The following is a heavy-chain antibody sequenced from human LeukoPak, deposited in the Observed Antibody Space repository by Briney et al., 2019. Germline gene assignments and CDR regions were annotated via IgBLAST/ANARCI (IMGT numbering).Heavy chain of an antibody. CDR1: GGSISSSNW. CDR3: ARDRAYYYDSSGQERVDI. V-gene: IGHV4-4*02. Sequence: PSGTLSLTCAVSGGSISSSNWWSWVRQPPGKGPEWIGEIYHSGSTNYNPSLKSRVTISVDKSKNQFSLKLSSVTAADTAVYYCARDRAYYYDSSGQERVDIWGQGTMVTVSS. D-gene: IGHD3-22*01. J-gene: IGHJ3*02. CDR2: IYHSGST.